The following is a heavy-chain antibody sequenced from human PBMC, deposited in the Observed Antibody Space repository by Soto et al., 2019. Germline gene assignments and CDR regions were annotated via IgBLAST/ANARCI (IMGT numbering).Heavy chain of an antibody. D-gene: IGHD6-19*01. V-gene: IGHV1-3*05. J-gene: IGHJ4*02. CDR3: ARVDAGVAGTDY. Sequence: QVQLVQSGAEEKKPGASVKVSCKASGYTFTSYAMHWVRQAPGQRLEWMGWINAGNGNTKYSQKFQGRVTITRDTSASTAYMELSSLRSEDTAVYYCARVDAGVAGTDYWGQGTLVTVSS. CDR2: INAGNGNT. CDR1: GYTFTSYA.